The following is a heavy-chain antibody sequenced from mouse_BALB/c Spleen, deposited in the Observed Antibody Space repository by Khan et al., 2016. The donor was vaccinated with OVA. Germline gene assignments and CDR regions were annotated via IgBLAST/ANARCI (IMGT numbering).Heavy chain of an antibody. D-gene: IGHD1-1*01. J-gene: IGHJ2*01. Sequence: EVQLQQSGPGLVKPSQSLSLTCTVTGYSITSGYGWNWIRQFPGNKLEWMGYISYSGSTNYKPSLKSRISITRDTSKNQFFLQLNSVTTEDTATYYCARTGRMEYWGQGTTVTVSS. CDR2: ISYSGST. V-gene: IGHV3-2*02. CDR3: ARTGRMEY. CDR1: GYSITSGYG.